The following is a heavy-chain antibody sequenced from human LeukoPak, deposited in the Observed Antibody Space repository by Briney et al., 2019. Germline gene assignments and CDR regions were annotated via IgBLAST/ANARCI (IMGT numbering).Heavy chain of an antibody. V-gene: IGHV4-59*12. CDR2: ISDIGSI. D-gene: IGHD3-22*01. Sequence: PSETLSLTCTVSGGSISSYYWSWIRQPPGKGLEWIAYISDIGSINYNPSLKSRVTISLDTSKNQFSLKLSSVTAADTAAYYCARLDYYDSSGHNWFDPWGQGTLVTVSS. CDR3: ARLDYYDSSGHNWFDP. CDR1: GGSISSYY. J-gene: IGHJ5*02.